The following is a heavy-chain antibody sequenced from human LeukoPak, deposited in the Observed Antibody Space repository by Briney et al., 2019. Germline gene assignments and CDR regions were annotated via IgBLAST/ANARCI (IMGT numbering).Heavy chain of an antibody. D-gene: IGHD4-17*01. J-gene: IGHJ4*02. V-gene: IGHV4-38-2*02. CDR2: FDPSGNT. CDR1: AYSVTSDYF. CDR3: ATVRASHYGDWFFDY. Sequence: PSETLSLTCTVSAYSVTSDYFWGWIRQPPGKGLEWIGNFDPSGNTYYNPSLKSRATISLDTSKKDFSLKLTSVTAADTAIYYCATVRASHYGDWFFDYWGQGTLVTVSS.